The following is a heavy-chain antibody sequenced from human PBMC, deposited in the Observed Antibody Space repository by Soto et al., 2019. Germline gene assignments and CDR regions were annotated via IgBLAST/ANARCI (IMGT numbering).Heavy chain of an antibody. Sequence: ASVKVSRKAAGGTFSSYAISWVRQASGQGLEWMGGIIAIFGTANYAQKFQGRVTIAADESTSRAYMELSSLISEDTAVYYCAGGYSYGYPRGPFDYWGKGTRVTVSS. D-gene: IGHD5-18*01. CDR1: GGTFSSYA. CDR3: AGGYSYGYPRGPFDY. V-gene: IGHV1-69*13. CDR2: IIAIFGTA. J-gene: IGHJ4*02.